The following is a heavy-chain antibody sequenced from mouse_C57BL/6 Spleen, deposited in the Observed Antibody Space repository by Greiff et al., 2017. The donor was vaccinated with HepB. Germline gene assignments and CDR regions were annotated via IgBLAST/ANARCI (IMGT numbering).Heavy chain of an antibody. CDR1: GYTFTSYW. D-gene: IGHD1-1*01. CDR2: IYPGNSDT. CDR3: TRTGITTVEGPAWFAY. Sequence: EVQLQQSGTVLARPGASVKMSCKTSGYTFTSYWMHWVKQRPGQGLEWIGAIYPGNSDTSYNQKFKGKAKLTAVTSASTAYMELSSLTNEDSAVYYWTRTGITTVEGPAWFAYWGQGTLVTVSA. J-gene: IGHJ3*01. V-gene: IGHV1-5*01.